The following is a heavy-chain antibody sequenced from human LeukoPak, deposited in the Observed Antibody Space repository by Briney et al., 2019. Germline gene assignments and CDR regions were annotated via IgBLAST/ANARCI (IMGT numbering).Heavy chain of an antibody. Sequence: GGSLRLSCAASGFSFSDYSMNWVRQAPGKGLEWVSYISSSSSTIYYAVSVKGRFTISRDNAKNSLYLQMGSLRAEDTAVYYCVRDRDSIYPGGPFDYWGQGTLVTVSS. J-gene: IGHJ4*02. CDR3: VRDRDSIYPGGPFDY. V-gene: IGHV3-48*01. D-gene: IGHD3-16*01. CDR2: ISSSSSTI. CDR1: GFSFSDYS.